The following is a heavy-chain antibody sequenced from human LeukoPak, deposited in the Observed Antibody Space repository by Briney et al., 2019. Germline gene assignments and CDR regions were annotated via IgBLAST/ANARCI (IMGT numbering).Heavy chain of an antibody. D-gene: IGHD3-10*01. J-gene: IGHJ4*02. CDR2: IFPAFGSV. CDR3: GRPYGSGNYYNLGLDY. Sequence: SVKVSCKASGGTFSDYAFIWVRQAPGQGLEVMGRIFPAFGSVTYEQKFHDRVTISADESTSTVFVEVNSLRFEDTAIYYCGRPYGSGNYYNLGLDYWGQGTPVTVSS. V-gene: IGHV1-69*13. CDR1: GGTFSDYA.